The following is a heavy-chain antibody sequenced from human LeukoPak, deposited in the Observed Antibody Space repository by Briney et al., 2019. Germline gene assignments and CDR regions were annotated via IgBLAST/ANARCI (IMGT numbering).Heavy chain of an antibody. D-gene: IGHD3-22*01. V-gene: IGHV3-9*01. Sequence: GGSLRLSCAASGFTFDDYAMHWVRQAPGKGLEWVSGITWDSGSIGYADSVKGRFTISRDNAKNSLYLQMNSLRAEDTALYYCARYYYDSSGYYYEGPLDYWGQGTLVTVSS. CDR2: ITWDSGSI. CDR1: GFTFDDYA. CDR3: ARYYYDSSGYYYEGPLDY. J-gene: IGHJ4*02.